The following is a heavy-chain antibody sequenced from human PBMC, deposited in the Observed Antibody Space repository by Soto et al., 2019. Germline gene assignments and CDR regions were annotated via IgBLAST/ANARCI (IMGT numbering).Heavy chain of an antibody. Sequence: GGSLRLSCAASGFTVSSNYMSWVRQAPGKGLEWVSVIYSGGNTYYADSVKGRFTISRHNSKNTLYLQMNSLRAEDTAVYYCARDLRYCSGGSCYYWFDPWGQGTLVTVSS. V-gene: IGHV3-53*04. CDR3: ARDLRYCSGGSCYYWFDP. D-gene: IGHD2-15*01. CDR1: GFTVSSNY. CDR2: IYSGGNT. J-gene: IGHJ5*02.